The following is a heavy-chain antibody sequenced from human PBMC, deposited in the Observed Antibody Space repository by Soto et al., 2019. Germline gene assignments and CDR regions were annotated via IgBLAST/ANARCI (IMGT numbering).Heavy chain of an antibody. CDR3: AKGTILDGPHYYGMDV. Sequence: EVQLVESGGDLVQPGGSLRLSCAVSGFTISFSKYWMHWLRQAPGKGLVWVARINGDGSSTTYADSVKGRFTISRDNAKDTLYLQMNSLRAEDTAVYYCAKGTILDGPHYYGMDVWGQGTTVTVSS. CDR1: GFTISFSKYW. V-gene: IGHV3-74*01. CDR2: INGDGSST. J-gene: IGHJ6*02.